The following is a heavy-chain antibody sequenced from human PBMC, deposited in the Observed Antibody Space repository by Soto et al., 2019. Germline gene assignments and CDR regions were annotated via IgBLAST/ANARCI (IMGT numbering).Heavy chain of an antibody. D-gene: IGHD6-13*01. CDR2: IYHGGAT. Sequence: PSETLSLTCTVSGYSISSGSYWAWIRQPPGKGPEWISSIYHGGATFYNPSLKSRITISVDTSNNQFSLKLSSVTAADTAVYYCARGRSSSWYSWFDPWAQGTMVTVSS. CDR3: ARGRSSSWYSWFDP. J-gene: IGHJ5*02. CDR1: GYSISSGSY. V-gene: IGHV4-38-2*02.